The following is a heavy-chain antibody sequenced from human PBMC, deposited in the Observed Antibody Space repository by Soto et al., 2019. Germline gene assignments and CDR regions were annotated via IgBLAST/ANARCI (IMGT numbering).Heavy chain of an antibody. CDR2: IIPIFGTA. J-gene: IGHJ5*02. Sequence: ASVKVSCKASGGTFSSYAISWVRQAPGQGLEWMGGIIPIFGTANYAQKFQGRVTITADESTSTAYMELSSLRSEDTAVYYCARGQAYSSSWYWFDPWGQGTLVTVSS. V-gene: IGHV1-69*13. CDR3: ARGQAYSSSWYWFDP. CDR1: GGTFSSYA. D-gene: IGHD6-13*01.